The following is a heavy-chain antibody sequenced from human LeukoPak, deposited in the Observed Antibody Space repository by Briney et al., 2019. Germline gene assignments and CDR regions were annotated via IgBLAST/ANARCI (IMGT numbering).Heavy chain of an antibody. J-gene: IGHJ4*02. V-gene: IGHV1-18*01. D-gene: IGHD3-22*01. CDR1: GYTFTSYG. CDR2: ISAYNGNT. Sequence: EASVKVSCTASGYTFTSYGISWVRQAPGQGLEWMGWISAYNGNTNYAQKLQGRVTMTTDTSTSTAYMELSSLRSEDTAVYYCARDQGYYYDSSGYQSAFDYWGQGTLVTVSS. CDR3: ARDQGYYYDSSGYQSAFDY.